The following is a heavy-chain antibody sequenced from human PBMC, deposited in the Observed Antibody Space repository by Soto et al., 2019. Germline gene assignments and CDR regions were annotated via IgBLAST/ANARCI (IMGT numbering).Heavy chain of an antibody. CDR3: ARRYGGNFDY. CDR2: IYYSGST. D-gene: IGHD1-26*01. V-gene: IGHV4-59*01. J-gene: IGHJ4*02. CDR1: GGSINNYY. Sequence: SETLSLTCTVSGGSINNYYWSWIRQPPGKGLEWIGYIYYSGSTNYNPSLKSRVTISVDTSKNQFSLKLSSVTAADTAVYYCARRYGGNFDYWGQGSLVTVSS.